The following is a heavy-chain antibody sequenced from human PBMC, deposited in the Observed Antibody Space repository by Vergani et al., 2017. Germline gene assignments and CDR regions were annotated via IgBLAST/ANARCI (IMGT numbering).Heavy chain of an antibody. CDR2: IYHSGST. CDR1: GYSISSGYY. V-gene: IGHV4-38-2*01. CDR3: ARQAPAWYNWNDLLYYYYYGMDV. D-gene: IGHD1-20*01. J-gene: IGHJ6*02. Sequence: QVQLQESGPGLVKPSETLSLTCAVSGYSISSGYYWGWIRQPPGKGLEWIGSIYHSGSTSYNPSLKSRVTISVDTSKNQFSLKLSSVTAADTAVYYCARQAPAWYNWNDLLYYYYYGMDVWGQGTTVTVSS.